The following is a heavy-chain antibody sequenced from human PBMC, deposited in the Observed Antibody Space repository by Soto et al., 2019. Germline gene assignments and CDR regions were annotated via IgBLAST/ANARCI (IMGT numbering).Heavy chain of an antibody. CDR1: GLNFNSYT. CDR2: ISSSGYI. V-gene: IGHV3-21*01. Sequence: GGSLRLSCAASGLNFNSYTINWVRQAPGKRLEWLSSISSSGYIFSTDSVRGRFTISRDNAKNSVYLQINSLRAEDTAVYFCARDCSGGSCSPGMDVWGQGTTVTVSS. D-gene: IGHD2-15*01. CDR3: ARDCSGGSCSPGMDV. J-gene: IGHJ6*02.